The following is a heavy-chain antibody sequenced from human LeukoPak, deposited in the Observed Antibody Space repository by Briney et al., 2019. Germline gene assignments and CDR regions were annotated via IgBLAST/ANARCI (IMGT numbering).Heavy chain of an antibody. D-gene: IGHD2-15*01. CDR2: ISYDGSNK. Sequence: GGSLRLSCAASGFTFSSYAMHWVRQAPGKGLEWMAVISYDGSNKYYADSVKGRFTISRDNSKNTLYLQMNSLRAEDTAVYYCARGIVVVVAANDLIDYWGQGTLVTVSS. CDR1: GFTFSSYA. V-gene: IGHV3-30*04. CDR3: ARGIVVVVAANDLIDY. J-gene: IGHJ4*02.